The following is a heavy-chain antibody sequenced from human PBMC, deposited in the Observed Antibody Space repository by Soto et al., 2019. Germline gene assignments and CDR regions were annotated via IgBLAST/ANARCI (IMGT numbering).Heavy chain of an antibody. CDR2: IIPIFGTA. Sequence: SVKVSCKASGGTFSSYAISWVRQAPGQGLEWMGGIIPIFGTADYAQEFQGRVTITADESTSTAYMELSSLRSEDTAVYYCASVDTAMVYYYGMDVWGQGTTVTSP. V-gene: IGHV1-69*13. CDR1: GGTFSSYA. CDR3: ASVDTAMVYYYGMDV. J-gene: IGHJ6*02. D-gene: IGHD5-18*01.